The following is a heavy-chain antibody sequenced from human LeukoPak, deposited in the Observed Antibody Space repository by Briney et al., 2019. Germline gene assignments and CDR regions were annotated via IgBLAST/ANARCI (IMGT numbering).Heavy chain of an antibody. V-gene: IGHV4-59*11. CDR1: GGSISSHY. J-gene: IGHJ6*03. Sequence: PSETLSLTCTVSGGSISSHYWSWIRQPPGKGLEWIGYIHYSGSTNYNPSLKSRVTISVDTSKNQFSLKLSSVTAADTAVYYCARDLTYNYYYYMDVWGKGTTVTVSS. D-gene: IGHD4/OR15-4a*01. CDR2: IHYSGST. CDR3: ARDLTYNYYYYMDV.